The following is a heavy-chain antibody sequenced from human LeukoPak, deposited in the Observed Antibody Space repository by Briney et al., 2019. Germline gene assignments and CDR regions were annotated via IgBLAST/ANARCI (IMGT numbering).Heavy chain of an antibody. Sequence: ASVKVSCKVSGYTLTELSMHWVRQAPGKGLEWMGGFDPEDGETIYAQKFQGRVTMTEDTSTDTAYMELSSLRSEDTAVYYCARRSQCNSYTCSKGGGFDIWGQGTLVTVSS. D-gene: IGHD2/OR15-2a*01. CDR1: GYTLTELS. CDR3: ARRSQCNSYTCSKGGGFDI. J-gene: IGHJ3*02. V-gene: IGHV1-24*01. CDR2: FDPEDGET.